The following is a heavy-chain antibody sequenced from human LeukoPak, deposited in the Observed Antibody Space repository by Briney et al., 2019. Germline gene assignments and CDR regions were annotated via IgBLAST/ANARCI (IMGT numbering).Heavy chain of an antibody. D-gene: IGHD2-2*02. J-gene: IGHJ4*02. Sequence: PGGSLRLSCAASGFTFSRYAMSWVRQAPGKGLEWVSAISGSGGSTYYADSVKGRFTISRDNSKNTLYLQMNSLRAEDTAVYYCAKGDLNVVVPAAIPLGIDYWGQGTLVTVSS. CDR2: ISGSGGST. CDR3: AKGDLNVVVPAAIPLGIDY. V-gene: IGHV3-23*01. CDR1: GFTFSRYA.